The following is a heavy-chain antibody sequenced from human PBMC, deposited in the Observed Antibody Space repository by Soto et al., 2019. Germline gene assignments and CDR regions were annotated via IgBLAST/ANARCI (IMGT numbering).Heavy chain of an antibody. J-gene: IGHJ3*02. CDR2: FDHEEGET. CDR1: GYTLTELS. CDR3: ATVGGYSSSWRAFDI. Sequence: ASVKVSCKVSGYTLTELSMHWVRQAPGKGLEWMGGFDHEEGETIYAQKFQGRVTMTEDTSTETAYMELSSLRSEDTDGYYCATVGGYSSSWRAFDIWGQVTMVTVSS. D-gene: IGHD6-13*01. V-gene: IGHV1-24*01.